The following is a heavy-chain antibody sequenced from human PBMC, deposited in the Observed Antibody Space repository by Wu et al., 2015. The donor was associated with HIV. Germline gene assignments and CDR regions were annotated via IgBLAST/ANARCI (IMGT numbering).Heavy chain of an antibody. CDR3: ARDATPVTTEFDH. V-gene: IGHV1-2*02. D-gene: IGHD4-11*01. CDR1: GDGFTSYA. CDR2: INPGSGST. Sequence: QVQLVQFGAEVKKPGSSVKITCKASGDGFTSYAVSWVRQAPGQGLEWMAWINPGSGSTIYSENFEGRVTVTSDTSMQTVYMELDSLTSRDTAVYYCARDATPVTTEFDHWGQGTLITVSS. J-gene: IGHJ4*01.